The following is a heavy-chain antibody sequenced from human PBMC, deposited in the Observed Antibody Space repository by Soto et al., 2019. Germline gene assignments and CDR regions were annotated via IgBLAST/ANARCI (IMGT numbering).Heavy chain of an antibody. V-gene: IGHV1-46*01. Sequence: QVQLLQSGAEVKKTGASVKVSCKASGSTFTNYYMHWVRQAPGQGLEWMGIIYPSGGSTRNAQKFQVRFTMTRDTSKSTVYMELSSLSSEDTAVYYCAREVSGPMDYLGRGTQVTVSS. CDR3: AREVSGPMDY. D-gene: IGHD3-10*01. CDR2: IYPSGGST. J-gene: IGHJ4*02. CDR1: GSTFTNYY.